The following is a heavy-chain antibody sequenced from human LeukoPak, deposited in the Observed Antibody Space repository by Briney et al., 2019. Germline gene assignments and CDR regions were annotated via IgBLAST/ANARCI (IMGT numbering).Heavy chain of an antibody. CDR2: VFYSGPT. CDR3: AGRSARYFGS. CDR1: GDSIDSYY. J-gene: IGHJ4*02. Sequence: SETLSLTCTVSGDSIDSYYWGWIRQPPGEGLQWIGYVFYSGPTNYYASLTSRVAISVDRSKNQFSLKLTSVSAAATAVYYCAGRSARYFGSWGQGTPVTVSS. V-gene: IGHV4-59*01. D-gene: IGHD1-26*01.